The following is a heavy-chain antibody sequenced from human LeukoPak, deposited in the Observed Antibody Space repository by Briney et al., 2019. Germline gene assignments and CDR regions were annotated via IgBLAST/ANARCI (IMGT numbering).Heavy chain of an antibody. CDR1: GFTFTTYG. CDR3: AKISESDY. J-gene: IGHJ4*02. CDR2: IRYDGSNK. Sequence: PGGSLRLSCAASGFTFTTYGVHWVRQAPGKGLEWVAFIRYDGSNKYYADSVKGRFTISRDISKNTLYLQMNSLRAEDTAVYYCAKISESDYWGQGTLVTVSS. V-gene: IGHV3-30*02.